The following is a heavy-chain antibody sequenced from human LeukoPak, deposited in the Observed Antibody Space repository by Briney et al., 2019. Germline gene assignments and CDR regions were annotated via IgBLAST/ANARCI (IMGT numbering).Heavy chain of an antibody. CDR1: GFTFSSYW. V-gene: IGHV3-74*01. CDR2: INTDGSST. J-gene: IGHJ3*02. D-gene: IGHD6-13*01. CDR3: ARDSAAAGTNYAFDI. Sequence: HPGGSLRLSCAASGFTFSSYWIHWVRQAPGEGLVWVSRINTDGSSTSYADSVKGRFTISRDNAKNTLYLHMNSLRAEDTAVYYCARDSAAAGTNYAFDIWGQGTMVTVSS.